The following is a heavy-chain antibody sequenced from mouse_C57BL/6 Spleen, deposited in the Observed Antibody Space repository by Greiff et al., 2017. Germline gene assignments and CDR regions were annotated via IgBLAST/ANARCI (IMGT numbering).Heavy chain of an antibody. CDR1: GYTFTSYW. V-gene: IGHV1-7*01. CDR2: INPSSGYT. D-gene: IGHD1-1*01. CDR3: ASVITTVVATGYAMDY. J-gene: IGHJ4*01. Sequence: VQLQQSGAELAKPGASVKLSCKASGYTFTSYWMHWVKQRPGQGLEWIGYINPSSGYTKYNQKFKDKATLTADKSSSTAYMQLSSLTYEDSAVYYCASVITTVVATGYAMDYWGQGTSVTVSS.